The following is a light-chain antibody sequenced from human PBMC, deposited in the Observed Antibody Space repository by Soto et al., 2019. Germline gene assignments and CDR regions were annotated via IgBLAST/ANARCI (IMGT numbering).Light chain of an antibody. CDR2: EVT. CDR3: RSYGGSNNSV. V-gene: IGLV2-8*01. CDR1: SSDVGGYNF. J-gene: IGLJ1*01. Sequence: QSLLTLPPSASGSPGQSVTIFCTGPSSDVGGYNFVSWYQHVPGKAPKLIIYEVTKRPSGVPDRFSGSKSGNTASLTGSGLQTDDEADYCCRSYGGSNNSVFGTGTKVTVL.